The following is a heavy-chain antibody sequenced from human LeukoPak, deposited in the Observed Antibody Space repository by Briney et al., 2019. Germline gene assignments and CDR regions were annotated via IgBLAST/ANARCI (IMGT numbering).Heavy chain of an antibody. CDR1: GYSISSGHH. Sequence: SPETLSLTCTVSGYSISSGHHWGWIRQPPGKGLEWIGSIYHGETTYYNPSLKTRLTISLDTSKNQFSLRLSSVTAADTAVYYCASNWSDFDYWGQGILVTVSS. J-gene: IGHJ4*02. D-gene: IGHD1-1*01. CDR3: ASNWSDFDY. CDR2: IYHGETT. V-gene: IGHV4-38-2*02.